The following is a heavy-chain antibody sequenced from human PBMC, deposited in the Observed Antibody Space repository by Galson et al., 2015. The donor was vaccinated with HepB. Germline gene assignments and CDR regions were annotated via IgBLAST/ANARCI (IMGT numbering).Heavy chain of an antibody. CDR3: ATRRMLLWFGEYTLDY. V-gene: IGHV1-24*01. Sequence: VKVSCKVSGYTLTELSMHWVRQAPGKGLEWMGGFDPEDGETIYAQKFQGRVTMTEDTSTDTAYMELSSLRSEDTAVYYCATRRMLLWFGEYTLDYWGQGTLVTVSS. CDR1: GYTLTELS. J-gene: IGHJ4*02. CDR2: FDPEDGET. D-gene: IGHD3-10*01.